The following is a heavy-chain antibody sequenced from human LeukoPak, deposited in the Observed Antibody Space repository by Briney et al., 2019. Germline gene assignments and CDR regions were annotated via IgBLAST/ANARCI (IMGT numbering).Heavy chain of an antibody. CDR2: LSAYNGNT. CDR1: GYTFTSYG. V-gene: IGHV1-18*01. CDR3: ARDYGPLIPYYYYMDV. D-gene: IGHD4-17*01. Sequence: GASVKVSFKASGYTFTSYGFSWGRPAPGQGVEWMGWLSAYNGNTNYSQNLQGRVAMTTDPSTSTAYMELRSLRSDDTAVYYCARDYGPLIPYYYYMDVWGKGTTVTVSS. J-gene: IGHJ6*03.